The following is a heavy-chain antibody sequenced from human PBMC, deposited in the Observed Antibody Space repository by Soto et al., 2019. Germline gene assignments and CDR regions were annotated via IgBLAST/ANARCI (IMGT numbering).Heavy chain of an antibody. V-gene: IGHV4-28*01. CDR2: IYYSGST. CDR1: GSSLNSSNG. D-gene: IGHD1-26*01. CDR3: ARPGRDSYPV. J-gene: IGHJ4*02. Sequence: SESLSLTCAVSGSSLNSSNGWGWLRQPPRKGLEWIGYIYYSGSTNYNPSLKSRVTIPVDTSKNQFSLKLSSVPAAVTSVYYYARPGRDSYPVWSQGTLVTVPQ.